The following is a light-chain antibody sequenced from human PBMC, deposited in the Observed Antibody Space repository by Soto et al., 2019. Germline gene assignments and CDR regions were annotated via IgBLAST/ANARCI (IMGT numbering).Light chain of an antibody. V-gene: IGKV3-20*01. CDR3: RHPKT. CDR1: QSVSSSY. Sequence: EIVLTQSPGTLSLSPGERATLSCRASQSVSSSYLAWYQQKPGQAPRLLIYGASSRATGIPDRFSRSGTGKDFTRIISRHVPEYCALYYSRHPKTFGPGTKVEMK. CDR2: GAS. J-gene: IGKJ1*01.